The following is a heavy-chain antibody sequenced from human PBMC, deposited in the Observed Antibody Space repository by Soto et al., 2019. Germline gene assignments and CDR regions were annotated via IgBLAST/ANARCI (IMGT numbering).Heavy chain of an antibody. D-gene: IGHD2-15*01. J-gene: IGHJ3*02. V-gene: IGHV3-23*01. CDR2: ISDRGDNT. CDR3: AREEGYCNGGPCYRGAFDI. CDR1: GFTFRSYA. Sequence: GSLRLSCAASGFTFRSYAMSWARQAPGKGLEWVSGISDRGDNTYYADSVKGRFTISRDNAKNSVYLQMNSLRVEDTAVYYCAREEGYCNGGPCYRGAFDIWGQGTRVTVSS.